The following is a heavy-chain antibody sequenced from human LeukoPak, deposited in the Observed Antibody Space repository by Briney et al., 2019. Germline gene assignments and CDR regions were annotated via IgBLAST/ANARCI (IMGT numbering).Heavy chain of an antibody. V-gene: IGHV1-3*03. CDR3: ARAHPLFIYGGNHPLGY. D-gene: IGHD4-23*01. Sequence: ASVKVSCKASGYTFTSYAMHWVRQAPGQRLEWMGWINAGNGNTKYSQEFQGRVTITRDTSASTAYMALSSLRSEDMAVYYCARAHPLFIYGGNHPLGYWGQGTLVTVSS. J-gene: IGHJ4*02. CDR2: INAGNGNT. CDR1: GYTFTSYA.